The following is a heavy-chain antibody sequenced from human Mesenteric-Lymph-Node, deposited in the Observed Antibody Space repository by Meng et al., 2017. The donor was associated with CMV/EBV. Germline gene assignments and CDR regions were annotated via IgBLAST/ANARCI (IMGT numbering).Heavy chain of an antibody. D-gene: IGHD2/OR15-2a*01. V-gene: IGHV3-74*01. CDR3: ARNRPPDY. Sequence: GGSLRLSCTASGFTFSDYWMHWVRQSPEKGLEWVSRINTDGTTTTYADSVKGRFTISRDNANNILYLQMNSLRGEDTAVYYCARNRPPDYWGQGMLVTVSS. CDR1: GFTFSDYW. J-gene: IGHJ4*02. CDR2: INTDGTTT.